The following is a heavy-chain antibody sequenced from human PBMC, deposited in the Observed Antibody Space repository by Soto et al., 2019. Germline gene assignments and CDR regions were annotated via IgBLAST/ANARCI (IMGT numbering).Heavy chain of an antibody. CDR3: ASSIAAAGTPFWYYYYGMDV. CDR1: GGTFSSYA. CDR2: IIPIFGTA. Sequence: GASVKVSCKASGGTFSSYAISWVRQAPGQGLEWMGGIIPIFGTANYAQKFQGRVTITADESTSTAYMELSSLRSEDTAVYYCASSIAAAGTPFWYYYYGMDVWGQGTTVTVSS. J-gene: IGHJ6*02. D-gene: IGHD6-13*01. V-gene: IGHV1-69*13.